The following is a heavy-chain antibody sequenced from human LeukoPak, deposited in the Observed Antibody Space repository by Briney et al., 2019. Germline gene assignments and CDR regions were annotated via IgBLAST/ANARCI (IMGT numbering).Heavy chain of an antibody. Sequence: GGSLRPSCEGSGFTFSNYWMGWVRQAPGKGLQWVANIKTDGSEKYYVDSVKGRFTISRDNAKNSLNLQMNSLRAEDTAVYYCATYSSLNRREFQYWGQGTLLTVSS. J-gene: IGHJ1*01. CDR3: ATYSSLNRREFQY. V-gene: IGHV3-7*01. D-gene: IGHD3-22*01. CDR1: GFTFSNYW. CDR2: IKTDGSEK.